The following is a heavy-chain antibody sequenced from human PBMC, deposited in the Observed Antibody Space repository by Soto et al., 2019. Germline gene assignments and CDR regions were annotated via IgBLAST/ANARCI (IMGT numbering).Heavy chain of an antibody. V-gene: IGHV3-30*18. CDR1: GFNFSNYD. CDR2: ISYDGGYK. J-gene: IGHJ4*02. Sequence: QVQLVESGGGVVQPGRSLRLSCVGSGFNFSNYDMHWVRQAPGKGLEWVALISYDGGYKYYADSAKGRFTVSRDNSQNTLYLQLDSLYAEDTAVYYCAKDRHGGVYDYGYCFDFWGQGTLVTVSS. CDR3: AKDRHGGVYDYGYCFDF. D-gene: IGHD3-16*01.